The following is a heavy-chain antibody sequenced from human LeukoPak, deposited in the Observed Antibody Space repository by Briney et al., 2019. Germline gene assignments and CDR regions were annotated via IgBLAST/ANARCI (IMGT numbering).Heavy chain of an antibody. D-gene: IGHD3-10*01. J-gene: IGHJ4*02. Sequence: APVKVSCKASGYTFTGYYMHWVRQAPGQGLEWMGWINPNSGGTNYAQKFQGRVTMTRDTSISTAYMELSRLRSDDTAVYYCARVRITMVRGVIGDRGMQYWGQGTLVTVSS. CDR1: GYTFTGYY. V-gene: IGHV1-2*02. CDR2: INPNSGGT. CDR3: ARVRITMVRGVIGDRGMQY.